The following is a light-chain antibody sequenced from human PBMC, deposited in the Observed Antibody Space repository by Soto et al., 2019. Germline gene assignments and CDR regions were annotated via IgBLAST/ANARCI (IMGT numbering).Light chain of an antibody. CDR1: QSISSY. V-gene: IGKV1-39*01. CDR3: LQTDSVPYT. J-gene: IGKJ2*01. Sequence: DIQMTQSPYSLSASVGDRVTLTCRSSQSISSYLNWYQLKPGRPPKRLIYFASSLQAGVPSRFSGAGSETDCTLTITDLQPEDFTSFFCLQTDSVPYTVGQGT. CDR2: FAS.